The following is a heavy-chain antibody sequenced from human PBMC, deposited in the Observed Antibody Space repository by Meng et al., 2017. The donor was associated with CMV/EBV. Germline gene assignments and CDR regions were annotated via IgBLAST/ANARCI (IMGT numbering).Heavy chain of an antibody. CDR1: GFTFSSYD. D-gene: IGHD2-8*01. CDR3: ARGGLGVSNGFYYPGLDV. Sequence: GESLKISCAASGFTFSSYDMHWVRQTTGKGLEWVSAIGTAGDTYYPDSVKGRFTISRENARNSLYLQMNTLRAGDTATYYCARGGLGVSNGFYYPGLDVWGQGTTVTVSS. V-gene: IGHV3-13*01. J-gene: IGHJ6*02. CDR2: IGTAGDT.